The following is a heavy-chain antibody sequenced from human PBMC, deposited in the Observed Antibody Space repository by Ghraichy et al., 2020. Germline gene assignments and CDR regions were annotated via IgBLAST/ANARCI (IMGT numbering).Heavy chain of an antibody. CDR1: GFTFSDYW. J-gene: IGHJ4*02. D-gene: IGHD2-15*01. Sequence: GGSLRLSCEASGFTFSDYWMNWVRQAPGKGLEWVANIKQDESEKYYVDSVKGRFTISRDNAKNSLYLQMNSLRAEDTAVYYCARGSDFFDATPPGPDFWGQGTLVTVSS. V-gene: IGHV3-7*01. CDR3: ARGSDFFDATPPGPDF. CDR2: IKQDESEK.